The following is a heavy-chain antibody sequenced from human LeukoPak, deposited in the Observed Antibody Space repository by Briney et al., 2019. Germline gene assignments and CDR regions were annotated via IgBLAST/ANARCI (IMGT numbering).Heavy chain of an antibody. Sequence: SVKVSCKASGGTFSSYAISWVRQAPGQGLEWMGGIIPIFGTANYAQKFHGRVTITADESTSTAYMELSSLRSEDTAVYYCARAGPTGWSSSHPDGYYYYMDVWGKGTTVTISS. CDR2: IIPIFGTA. D-gene: IGHD6-13*01. CDR3: ARAGPTGWSSSHPDGYYYYMDV. J-gene: IGHJ6*03. V-gene: IGHV1-69*13. CDR1: GGTFSSYA.